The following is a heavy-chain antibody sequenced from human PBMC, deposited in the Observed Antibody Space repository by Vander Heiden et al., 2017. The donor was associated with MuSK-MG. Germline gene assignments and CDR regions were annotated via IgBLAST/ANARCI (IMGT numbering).Heavy chain of an antibody. V-gene: IGHV5-51*03. D-gene: IGHD5-18*01. Sequence: EVQLVQSGAEVKTPGESLKISRKGSAYGFTSYWVGGVRQRPGKGLEWMGIIYPGDSDTRYSPSFRGQVTISADKSISTAYLQWSSLKASDTAMYYCARRSGYSYGSDYWGQGTLVTVSS. J-gene: IGHJ4*02. CDR1: AYGFTSYW. CDR2: IYPGDSDT. CDR3: ARRSGYSYGSDY.